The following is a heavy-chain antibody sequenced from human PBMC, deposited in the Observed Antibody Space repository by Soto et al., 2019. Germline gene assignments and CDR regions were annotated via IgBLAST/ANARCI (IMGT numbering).Heavy chain of an antibody. CDR1: GVSISSHDW. CDR2: SHQSGNT. V-gene: IGHV4-4*02. Sequence: QVQLQESGPGLVKPSGTLSLTCAVSGVSISSHDWWTWVRQPPGKGLEWIGESHQSGNTHYNSSLXSRGTISLDKSKTQLSLQLTSVTGADTAVYYCATRDTGRVYWGQGTLVTVSS. J-gene: IGHJ4*02. CDR3: ATRDTGRVY. D-gene: IGHD5-18*01.